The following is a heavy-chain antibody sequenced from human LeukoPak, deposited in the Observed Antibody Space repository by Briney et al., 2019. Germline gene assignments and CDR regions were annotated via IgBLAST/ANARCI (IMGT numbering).Heavy chain of an antibody. CDR2: ISYDGSNK. CDR1: GFTFSSYT. V-gene: IGHV3-30*04. D-gene: IGHD3-10*01. J-gene: IGHJ4*02. Sequence: VQPGRTLRLSCAASGFTFSSYTMHWVRQAPGKGLEWVAVISYDGSNKHYADSVKGRFTISRDNSNNTLYLQMNSLRVEDTAVHYCARAGPPRLWFGELLVWGQGTLVSVSS. CDR3: ARAGPPRLWFGELLV.